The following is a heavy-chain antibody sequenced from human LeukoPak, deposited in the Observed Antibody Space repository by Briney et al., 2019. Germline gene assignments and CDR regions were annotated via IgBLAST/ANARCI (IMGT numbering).Heavy chain of an antibody. CDR2: IWSEGSTK. D-gene: IGHD6-13*01. Sequence: AGGSLRLSCATSGFTFSSNGMHWVRQAPGKGLEWVAVIWSEGSTKYYADSIKGRFTISRDNSKNTLYLQMNSLTAEDTAVYYCARGPPSAAAGILDYWGQGTLVTVSS. CDR3: ARGPPSAAAGILDY. CDR1: GFTFSSNG. V-gene: IGHV3-33*01. J-gene: IGHJ4*02.